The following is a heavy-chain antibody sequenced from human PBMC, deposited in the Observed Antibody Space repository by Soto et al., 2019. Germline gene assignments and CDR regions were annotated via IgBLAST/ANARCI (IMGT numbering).Heavy chain of an antibody. V-gene: IGHV4-61*01. CDR1: GGSVSSGNYY. D-gene: IGHD5-18*01. Sequence: SETLSLTCTVSGGSVSSGNYYWSWIRQPPGKGLQWIGYIYYSGSTNYNPSLKSRFTISVDTSKNQFSLKLSFVTAADTAVYYCARRYGTSMDVWGQGTTVTVSS. J-gene: IGHJ6*02. CDR3: ARRYGTSMDV. CDR2: IYYSGST.